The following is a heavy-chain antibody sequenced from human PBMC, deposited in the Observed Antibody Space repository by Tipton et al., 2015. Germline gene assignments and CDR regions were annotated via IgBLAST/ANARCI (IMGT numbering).Heavy chain of an antibody. V-gene: IGHV3-74*01. CDR1: GFTFSNYW. Sequence: SLRLSCAASGFTFSNYWMHWVRQAPGKGLVWVSRINSDGSYTSYADSVKGRFTISRDNAKDTLYLQMNSLRAEDTAVYYCARDPTTETTYYYYGMDVWGQGTTVTVSS. J-gene: IGHJ6*02. CDR2: INSDGSYT. CDR3: ARDPTTETTYYYYGMDV. D-gene: IGHD4-17*01.